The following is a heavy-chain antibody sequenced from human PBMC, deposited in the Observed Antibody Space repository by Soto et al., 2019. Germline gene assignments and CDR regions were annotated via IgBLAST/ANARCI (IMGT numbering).Heavy chain of an antibody. D-gene: IGHD6-19*01. CDR1: GGSFSGYY. V-gene: IGHV4-34*01. J-gene: IGHJ5*02. CDR2: INHSGST. CDR3: ARVRGQWLVRFWFDP. Sequence: PSETLSLTCAVYGGSFSGYYWSWIRQPPGKGLEWIGEINHSGSTNYNPSLKSRVTISVDTSKNQFSLKLSSVTAADTAVYYCARVRGQWLVRFWFDPWGQGTLVTVSS.